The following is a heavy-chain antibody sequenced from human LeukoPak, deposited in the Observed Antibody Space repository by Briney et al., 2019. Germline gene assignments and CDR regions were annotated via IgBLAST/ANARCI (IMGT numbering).Heavy chain of an antibody. D-gene: IGHD2/OR15-2a*01. CDR3: AKGKNSVLENWFDP. Sequence: GGSLRLSCAASGFTFSSYAMSWVRQAPGKGLEWASAISGSGGSTYYADSVKGRFTISRDNSKNTLYLQMNSLRAEDTAVYYCAKGKNSVLENWFDPWGQGTLVTVSS. J-gene: IGHJ5*02. CDR2: ISGSGGST. V-gene: IGHV3-23*01. CDR1: GFTFSSYA.